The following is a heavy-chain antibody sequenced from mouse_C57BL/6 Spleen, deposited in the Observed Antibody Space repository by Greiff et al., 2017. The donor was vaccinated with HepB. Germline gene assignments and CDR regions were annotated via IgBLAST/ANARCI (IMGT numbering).Heavy chain of an antibody. CDR3: ARSAAGYSNCFYAMDY. CDR1: GYTFTSYW. J-gene: IGHJ4*01. CDR2: IDPNSGGT. Sequence: QVQLQQPGAELVKPGASVKLSCKASGYTFTSYWMHWVKQRPGRGLEWIGRIDPNSGGTKYNEKFKSKATLTVDKPSSTAYMQLSSLTSEDSAVYYCARSAAGYSNCFYAMDYWGQGTAVTGSS. V-gene: IGHV1-72*01. D-gene: IGHD2-5*01.